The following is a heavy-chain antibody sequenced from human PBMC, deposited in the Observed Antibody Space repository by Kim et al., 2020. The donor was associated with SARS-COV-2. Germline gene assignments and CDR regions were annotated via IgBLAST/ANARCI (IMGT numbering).Heavy chain of an antibody. J-gene: IGHJ4*01. V-gene: IGHV4-34*01. CDR2: INHSGST. Sequence: EINHSGSTNYNPSLKSRVTISVDTSKNQFSLKLSSVTAADTAVYYCVADYWGQGTLVTVSS. CDR3: VADY.